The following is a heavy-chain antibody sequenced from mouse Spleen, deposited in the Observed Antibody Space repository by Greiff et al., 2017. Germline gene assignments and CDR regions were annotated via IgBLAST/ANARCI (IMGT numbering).Heavy chain of an antibody. J-gene: IGHJ4*01. CDR1: GFNIKDYY. Sequence: VQLQQSGAELVKPGASVKLSCTASGFNIKDYYMHWVKQRTEQGLEWIGRIDPEDGETKYAPKFQGKATITADTSSNTAYLQLSSLTSEDTAVYYCARGEIPYYYDGSPYYAMDYWGQGTSVTVSS. CDR3: ARGEIPYYYDGSPYYAMDY. V-gene: IGHV14-2*01. D-gene: IGHD1-1*01. CDR2: IDPEDGET.